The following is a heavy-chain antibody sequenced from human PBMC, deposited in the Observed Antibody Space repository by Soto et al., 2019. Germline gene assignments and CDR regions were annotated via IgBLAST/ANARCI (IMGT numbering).Heavy chain of an antibody. CDR3: ARDSSEVLAVAAHFDY. CDR2: ISSSSSYI. D-gene: IGHD6-19*01. J-gene: IGHJ4*02. Sequence: EVQLVESGGGLVKPGGSLRLSCAASGFTFSSYSMNWVRQAPGKGLEWVSSISSSSSYIYYADSVKGRFTISRDNAKNSPYLQMTSLRAEDTAVYYCARDSSEVLAVAAHFDYWGQGTLVTVSS. V-gene: IGHV3-21*01. CDR1: GFTFSSYS.